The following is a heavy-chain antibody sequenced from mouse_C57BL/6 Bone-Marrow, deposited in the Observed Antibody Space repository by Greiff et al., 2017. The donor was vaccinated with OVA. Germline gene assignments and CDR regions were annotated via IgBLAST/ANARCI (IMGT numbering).Heavy chain of an antibody. J-gene: IGHJ4*01. V-gene: IGHV5-4*01. CDR3: ARERQLRLLMDY. D-gene: IGHD3-2*02. CDR2: ISDGGSYT. Sequence: EVKLVESGGGLVKPGGSLKLSCAASGFTFSSYAMSWVRQTPEKRLEWVATISDGGSYTYYPDNVKGRFTISRDNAKNNLYLQMSHLKSEDTAMYYCARERQLRLLMDYWGQGTSVTVSS. CDR1: GFTFSSYA.